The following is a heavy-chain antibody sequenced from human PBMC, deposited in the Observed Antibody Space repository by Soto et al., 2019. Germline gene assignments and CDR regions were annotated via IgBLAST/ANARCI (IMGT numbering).Heavy chain of an antibody. CDR2: ISAYNGNT. CDR1: GYNFTSYG. D-gene: IGHD6-13*01. V-gene: IGHV1-18*01. J-gene: IGHJ5*02. CDR3: ARDPSGYSSSWYKGDVTNWFDP. Sequence: ASVKVSCKASGYNFTSYGISWVRQAHGQGLEWMGWISAYNGNTNYAQKLQGRVTMTTDTSTSTAYMELRSLRSDDTAVYYCARDPSGYSSSWYKGDVTNWFDPWGQGTLVTVSS.